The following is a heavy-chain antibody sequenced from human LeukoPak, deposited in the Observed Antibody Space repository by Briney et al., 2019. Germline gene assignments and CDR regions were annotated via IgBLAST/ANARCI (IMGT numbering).Heavy chain of an antibody. CDR2: IYYSGST. CDR3: ARAPYYDFWSGYSFYFDY. J-gene: IGHJ4*02. CDR1: GGSISSSSYY. Sequence: SETLSLTCTVSGGSISSSSYYWGWIRQPPGKGLEWIGYIYYSGSTYYNPSLKSRVTISVDTSKNQFSLKLSSVTAADTAVYYCARAPYYDFWSGYSFYFDYWGQGTLVTVSS. V-gene: IGHV4-30-4*08. D-gene: IGHD3-3*01.